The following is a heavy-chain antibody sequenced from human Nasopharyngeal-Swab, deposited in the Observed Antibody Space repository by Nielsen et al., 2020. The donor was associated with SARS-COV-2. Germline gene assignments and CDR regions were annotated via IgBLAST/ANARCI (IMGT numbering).Heavy chain of an antibody. CDR1: GYTFTSYG. CDR2: ISAYNGNT. Sequence: ASVKVSCKASGYTFTSYGISWVRQAPGQGLEWMGWISAYNGNTNYAQKLQGRVTMTTDTSTSTAYMELRSLRSDDTAVYYCARDWCERQWLVGNWFDPWGQGTLVTVSS. D-gene: IGHD6-19*01. J-gene: IGHJ5*02. CDR3: ARDWCERQWLVGNWFDP. V-gene: IGHV1-18*01.